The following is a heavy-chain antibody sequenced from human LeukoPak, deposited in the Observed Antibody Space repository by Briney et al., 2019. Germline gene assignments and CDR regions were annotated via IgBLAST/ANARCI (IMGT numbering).Heavy chain of an antibody. CDR1: GYTFTGYY. J-gene: IGHJ4*02. Sequence: ASVKVSCKASGYTFTGYYMHWVRQAPGQGLEWMGIINPSGGSTSYAQKFQGRVTMTRDTSTSTVYMELSSLRSEDTAVYYCARDIGGRWLRSSPDYWGQGTLVTVSS. CDR3: ARDIGGRWLRSSPDY. CDR2: INPSGGST. V-gene: IGHV1-46*01. D-gene: IGHD5-24*01.